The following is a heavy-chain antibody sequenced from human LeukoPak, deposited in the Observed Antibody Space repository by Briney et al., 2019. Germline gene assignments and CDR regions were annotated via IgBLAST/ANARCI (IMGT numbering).Heavy chain of an antibody. Sequence: LPGGSLRLSCVASGFTFSTYWMHWVRQAPGKGLAWVARIKNDGTITSYVDSVKGRLTISRDNAKNTLYLQMNSLRVEDTAVYFCARGDYTDVWGKGTAVTVSS. CDR3: ARGDYTDV. J-gene: IGHJ6*03. CDR1: GFTFSTYW. V-gene: IGHV3-74*01. CDR2: IKNDGTIT.